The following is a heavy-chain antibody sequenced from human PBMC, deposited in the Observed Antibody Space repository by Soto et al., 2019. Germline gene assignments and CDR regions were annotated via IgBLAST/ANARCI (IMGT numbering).Heavy chain of an antibody. CDR1: GYTLTELS. CDR2: FDPEDGET. V-gene: IGHV1-24*01. CDR3: ATRDILTGYYGWAIFDY. J-gene: IGHJ4*02. D-gene: IGHD3-9*01. Sequence: ASVKVSCKVSGYTLTELSMHWVRQAPGKGLEWMGGFDPEDGETIYAQKFQGRVTMTEDTSTDTAYMELSSLRSEDTAVYYCATRDILTGYYGWAIFDYWGQGTLVTVSS.